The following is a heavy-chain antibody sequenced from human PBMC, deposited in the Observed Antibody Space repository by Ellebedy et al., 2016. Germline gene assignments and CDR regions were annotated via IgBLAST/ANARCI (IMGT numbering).Heavy chain of an antibody. J-gene: IGHJ6*02. CDR2: INTGNGNT. CDR3: ARDKDPHSSSFRTLYYYYGMDV. V-gene: IGHV1-3*04. CDR1: GYTFTTYA. D-gene: IGHD6-6*01. Sequence: VSVKVSCKASGYTFTTYAMHWVRQAPGQRLEWMGWINTGNGNTKYSQKFQGRVTMTRDTSTSTVYMELSSLRSEDTAVYYCARDKDPHSSSFRTLYYYYGMDVWGQGTTVTVSS.